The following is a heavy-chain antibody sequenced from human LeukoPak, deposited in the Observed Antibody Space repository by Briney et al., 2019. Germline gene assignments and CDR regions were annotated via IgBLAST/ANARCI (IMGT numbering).Heavy chain of an antibody. CDR2: INHSGST. Sequence: SETLSLTFAVYGGSFSGYYWSWIRQPPGKGLEWIGEINHSGSTNYNPSLKSRVTISVDTSKNQFSLKLSSVTAADTAVYYCARPPYSSGLGGNWFDPWGQGTLVTVSS. V-gene: IGHV4-34*01. CDR3: ARPPYSSGLGGNWFDP. D-gene: IGHD6-19*01. J-gene: IGHJ5*02. CDR1: GGSFSGYY.